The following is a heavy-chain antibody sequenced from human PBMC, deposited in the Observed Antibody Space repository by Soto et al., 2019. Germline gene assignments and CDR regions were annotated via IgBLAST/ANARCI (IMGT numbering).Heavy chain of an antibody. CDR3: ARGHEDFWSGYSQNFDY. V-gene: IGHV1-18*01. J-gene: IGHJ4*02. Sequence: QVQLVQSGAEVKKPGASVKVSCKASGYTFTSYGISWVRQAPGQGLEWMGWISAYNGNTNYAQKLQDRVTMTTDTPTSTAYMELRSLRSDDTAVYYCARGHEDFWSGYSQNFDYWGQGTLVTVSS. D-gene: IGHD3-3*01. CDR2: ISAYNGNT. CDR1: GYTFTSYG.